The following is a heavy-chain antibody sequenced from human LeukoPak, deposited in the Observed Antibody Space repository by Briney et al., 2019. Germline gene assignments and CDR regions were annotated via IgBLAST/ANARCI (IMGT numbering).Heavy chain of an antibody. J-gene: IGHJ4*02. Sequence: SETLSLTCTVSGGSISSGDYYWSWIRQPPGKGLEWSGYIYYSGSTYYNPSLKSRVTISVDTSKNQFSLKLSSVTAADTAVYYCARAPTGYCYDYWGQGTLVTVSS. D-gene: IGHD3-9*01. CDR1: GGSISSGDYY. V-gene: IGHV4-30-4*01. CDR2: IYYSGST. CDR3: ARAPTGYCYDY.